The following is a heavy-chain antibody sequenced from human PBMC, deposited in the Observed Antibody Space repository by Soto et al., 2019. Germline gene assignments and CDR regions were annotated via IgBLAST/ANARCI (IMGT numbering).Heavy chain of an antibody. J-gene: IGHJ3*02. CDR1: GYTFTSYY. CDR3: AVVPAAMRGGKKDDAFDI. Sequence: ASVKVSCKASGYTFTSYYMHWVRQAPGQGLEWMGIINPSGGSTSYAQKFQGRVTMTRDTSTSTVYMELSSLRSEDTAVYYCAVVPAAMRGGKKDDAFDIWGQGTMVTVSS. V-gene: IGHV1-46*01. D-gene: IGHD2-2*01. CDR2: INPSGGST.